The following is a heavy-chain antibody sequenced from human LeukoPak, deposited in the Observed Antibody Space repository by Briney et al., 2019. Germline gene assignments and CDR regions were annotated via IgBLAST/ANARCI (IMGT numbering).Heavy chain of an antibody. V-gene: IGHV3-21*04. CDR2: ISSSSSYI. J-gene: IGHJ4*02. CDR1: GFTFSSYS. D-gene: IGHD6-19*01. Sequence: GGSLRLSCAASGFTFSSYSMNWVRQAPGKGLEWVSSISSSSSYIYYADSVKGRFTISRDNSKNTLYLQMNSLRAEDTAVYYCAKEPYSSGWYEGPPGFDYWDQGTLVTVSS. CDR3: AKEPYSSGWYEGPPGFDY.